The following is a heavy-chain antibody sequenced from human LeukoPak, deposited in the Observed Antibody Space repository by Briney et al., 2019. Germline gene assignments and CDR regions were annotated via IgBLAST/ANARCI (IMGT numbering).Heavy chain of an antibody. CDR1: GFIFSTYS. Sequence: GGSLRLSCAASGFIFSTYSMDWVRQAPGKGLEWVAFISGSGSGSSMHYADSAKGRFTISSNDVRNSLFLQMNSLRVEDTGVYYCVRDAGSTSIRGDYWGQGALVTVSS. CDR2: ISGSGSGSSM. D-gene: IGHD2/OR15-2a*01. V-gene: IGHV3-48*01. J-gene: IGHJ4*02. CDR3: VRDAGSTSIRGDY.